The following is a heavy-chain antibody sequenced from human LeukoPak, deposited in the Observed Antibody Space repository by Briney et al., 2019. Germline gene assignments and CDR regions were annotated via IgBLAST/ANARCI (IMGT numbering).Heavy chain of an antibody. CDR1: GFTFSNAV. CDR3: AELGITMIGGV. CDR2: ISNSGGDI. D-gene: IGHD3-10*02. J-gene: IGHJ6*04. Sequence: PGGSLRLSCAASGFTFSNAVMTWVRQAPGKGMEWVSSISNSGGDIHYADSVKGRFTISRDNAKNSLYLQMNSLRAEDTAVYYCAELGITMIGGVWGKGTTVTISS. V-gene: IGHV3-21*01.